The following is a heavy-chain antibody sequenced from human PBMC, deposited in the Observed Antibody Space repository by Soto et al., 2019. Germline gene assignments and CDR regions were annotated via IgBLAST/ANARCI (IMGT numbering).Heavy chain of an antibody. Sequence: QVQLVESGGGMVQPGTSLRLSCAASGFTFNSLSLHWVRQRPDKGLEWVAVISHDGRVTFYADFVKGRFTVSRDNSKNTSYLQLNSLRAEDTAVYYCAREPYGDSQYFDYWGQGTLVTVSS. D-gene: IGHD2-21*02. CDR3: AREPYGDSQYFDY. V-gene: IGHV3-30*04. CDR1: GFTFNSLS. CDR2: ISHDGRVT. J-gene: IGHJ4*02.